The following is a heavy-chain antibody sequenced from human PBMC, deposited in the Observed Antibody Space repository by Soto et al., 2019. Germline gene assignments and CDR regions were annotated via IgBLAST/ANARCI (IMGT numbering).Heavy chain of an antibody. CDR2: IYYSGST. J-gene: IGHJ6*02. V-gene: IGHV4-31*03. CDR3: ARGEDGRDFYFTIFGNGMDV. Sequence: QVQLQESGPGLVKPSQTLSLTCTVSGGSISSGGYYWRWIRQHPGKGLEWIGYIYYSGSTYYNPSLKSRVTISVDTSKNQFSLKLSSVTAADTAVYYCARGEDGRDFYFTIFGNGMDVWGQGTTVTVSS. CDR1: GGSISSGGYY. D-gene: IGHD3-3*01.